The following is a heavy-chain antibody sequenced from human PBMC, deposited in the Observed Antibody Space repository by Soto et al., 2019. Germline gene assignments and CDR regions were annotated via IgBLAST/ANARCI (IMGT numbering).Heavy chain of an antibody. Sequence: QVQLQESGPGLVEPSGTLSLTCAVSGGSMHIRDWWSWVRQPPGKGLEWSGEIHHSGSTNYNPSLQSRVTISLDKSKTQFSLRLSSVTAADTAVYYCARKIYCMDVWGQGTTVTVSS. CDR1: GGSMHIRDW. CDR2: IHHSGST. V-gene: IGHV4-4*02. J-gene: IGHJ6*02. CDR3: ARKIYCMDV.